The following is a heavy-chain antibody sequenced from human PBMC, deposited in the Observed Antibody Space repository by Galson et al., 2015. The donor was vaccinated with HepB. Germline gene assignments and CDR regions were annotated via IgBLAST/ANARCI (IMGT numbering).Heavy chain of an antibody. V-gene: IGHV3-23*01. Sequence: SLRLSCAASGFTFSSSAMTWVRQAPGKGLVWVSSTPGSGSITYYADSVKGRFTISRDNSKNTLYLQLNSLRAEDSAVYYCAKDLLGYCDSSSCYAGWYFDLWGRGTLVTVSS. D-gene: IGHD2-2*01. J-gene: IGHJ2*01. CDR2: TPGSGSIT. CDR1: GFTFSSSA. CDR3: AKDLLGYCDSSSCYAGWYFDL.